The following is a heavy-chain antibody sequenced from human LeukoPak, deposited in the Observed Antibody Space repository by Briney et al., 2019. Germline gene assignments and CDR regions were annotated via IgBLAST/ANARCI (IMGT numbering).Heavy chain of an antibody. D-gene: IGHD6-13*01. CDR3: ARLAAAGRYYYYYGMDV. J-gene: IGHJ6*02. V-gene: IGHV5-51*01. Sequence: GESLKISCKGSGYSFTSYWIGWVRQMPAKGLEWMGIIYPGDSDTRYSPSFQGQVTISADKSISTAYLQWSSLKASDTAMYYCARLAAAGRYYYYYGMDVWGQGTTVTVSS. CDR1: GYSFTSYW. CDR2: IYPGDSDT.